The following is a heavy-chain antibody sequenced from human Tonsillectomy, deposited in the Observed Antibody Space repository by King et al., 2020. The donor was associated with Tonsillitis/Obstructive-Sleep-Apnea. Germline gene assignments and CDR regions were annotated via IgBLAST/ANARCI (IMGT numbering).Heavy chain of an antibody. CDR3: ARDLRRYSSGLDAFDI. CDR2: ISSSSSYT. D-gene: IGHD6-19*01. CDR1: GFTFSDYY. Sequence: VQLVESGGGLVKPGGSLRLSCAASGFTFSDYYMSWIRQAPGKGLEWVSYISSSSSYTNYADSVKGRFTISRDNAKNSLYLQMNSLRAEDTAVYYCARDLRRYSSGLDAFDIWGQGTMVTVSS. J-gene: IGHJ3*02. V-gene: IGHV3-11*05.